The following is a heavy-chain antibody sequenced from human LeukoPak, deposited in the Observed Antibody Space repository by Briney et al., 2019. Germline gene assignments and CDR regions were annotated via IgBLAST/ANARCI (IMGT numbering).Heavy chain of an antibody. CDR3: ARNGCSDGVCYSRDRQYNWFDP. Sequence: TSETLSLTCSVSGGSISSSSYYWGWIRQPPGKGLEWIGSIYNSGSTHYNPSLKSRVTISVDTSKNQFSLKLSSVTAADTAVYYCARNGCSDGVCYSRDRQYNWFDPWGQGTLVTVFS. V-gene: IGHV4-39*07. CDR2: IYNSGST. J-gene: IGHJ5*02. CDR1: GGSISSSSYY. D-gene: IGHD2-8*01.